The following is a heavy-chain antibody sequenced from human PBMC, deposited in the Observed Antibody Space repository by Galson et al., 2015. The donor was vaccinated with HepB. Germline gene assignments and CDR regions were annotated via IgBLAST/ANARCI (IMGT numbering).Heavy chain of an antibody. CDR3: AKGDLELRGYYYYGMDV. CDR2: ISYDGSNK. D-gene: IGHD1-7*01. J-gene: IGHJ6*02. Sequence: CAASGFTFSSYGMHWVRQAPGKGLEWVAVISYDGSNKYYADSVKGRFTISRDNSKNTLYLQMNSLRAEDTAVYYCAKGDLELRGYYYYGMDVWGQGTTVTVSS. V-gene: IGHV3-30*18. CDR1: GFTFSSYG.